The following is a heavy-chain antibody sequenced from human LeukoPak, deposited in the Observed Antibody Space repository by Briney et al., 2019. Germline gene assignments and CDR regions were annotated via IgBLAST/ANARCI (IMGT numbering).Heavy chain of an antibody. CDR3: ARDLQRYYDSSGYYPGY. D-gene: IGHD3-22*01. V-gene: IGHV1-46*01. Sequence: VASVKVSCKASGYTFTSYYMHWVRQAPGQGLEWMGIINPSGGSTSYAQKFQGRVTMTRDTSTSTVYMELSSLSSEDTAVYYCARDLQRYYDSSGYYPGYRGQGTLVTVSS. CDR1: GYTFTSYY. J-gene: IGHJ4*02. CDR2: INPSGGST.